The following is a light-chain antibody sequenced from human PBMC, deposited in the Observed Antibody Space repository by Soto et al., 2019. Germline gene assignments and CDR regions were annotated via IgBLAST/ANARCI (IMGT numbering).Light chain of an antibody. CDR1: SSDVGGYNY. J-gene: IGLJ2*01. CDR3: SSYTGSATVV. Sequence: QSALAQPASVSGSPGQSITISCTGTSSDVGGYNYVSWYQQHPGKAPKLIICDVSDRPAGVSNRLSGSKSGNTASLTISGLQAEDEAYYYCSSYTGSATVVFGGGTKVTVL. V-gene: IGLV2-14*01. CDR2: DVS.